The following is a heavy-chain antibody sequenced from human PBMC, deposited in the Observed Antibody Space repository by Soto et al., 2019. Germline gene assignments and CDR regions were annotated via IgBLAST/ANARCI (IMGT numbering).Heavy chain of an antibody. D-gene: IGHD4-17*01. J-gene: IGHJ4*02. Sequence: GGSLRLSCAASGFTVSSTSMSWVRQAPGKGPEWVSVIYSAGGTNYADSVKGRFTISRDDSKNTLYLQMNSLRAEDTAVYYCARIDYGDDYWGQGALVTVSS. CDR2: IYSAGGT. CDR1: GFTVSSTS. CDR3: ARIDYGDDY. V-gene: IGHV3-66*01.